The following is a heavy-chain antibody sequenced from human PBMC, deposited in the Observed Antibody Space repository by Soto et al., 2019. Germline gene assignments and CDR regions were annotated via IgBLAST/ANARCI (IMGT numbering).Heavy chain of an antibody. D-gene: IGHD3-3*01. CDR2: ISYDGSNK. CDR1: GFTFSAYV. J-gene: IGHJ6*02. CDR3: AKDQRDYDFWSGYYYYYYGMDV. Sequence: GGSLRLSCAASGFTFSAYVMSWVRQAPGKGLEWVAVISYDGSNKYYADSVKGRFTISRDNSKNTLYLQMNSLRAEDTAVYYCAKDQRDYDFWSGYYYYYYGMDVWGQGTTVTVSS. V-gene: IGHV3-30*18.